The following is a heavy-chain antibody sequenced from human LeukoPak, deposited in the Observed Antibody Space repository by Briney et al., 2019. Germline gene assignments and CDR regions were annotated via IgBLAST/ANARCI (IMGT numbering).Heavy chain of an antibody. V-gene: IGHV4-61*01. CDR2: IYYSGST. Sequence: PSETLSLTCAVSGYSISSGYYWGWIRQPPGKGLEWIGYIYYSGSTNYNPSLKSRVTISVDTSKNQFSLKLSSVTAADTAVYYCARGGSGSPIDYWGQGTLVTVSS. D-gene: IGHD3-10*01. CDR1: GYSISSGYY. CDR3: ARGGSGSPIDY. J-gene: IGHJ4*02.